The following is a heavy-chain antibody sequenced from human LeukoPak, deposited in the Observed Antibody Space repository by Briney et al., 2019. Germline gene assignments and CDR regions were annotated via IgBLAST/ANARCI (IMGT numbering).Heavy chain of an antibody. V-gene: IGHV3-74*01. D-gene: IGHD4-17*01. Sequence: GGSLRLSCAASGFTFSSYAMSWVRQAPGKGLVWVSRDGSSTIYADSVKGRFTISRDNAKNTLFLQMNSLRVEDTAVYYCARGGGDFDYWGQGTPVTVSS. CDR2: DGSST. CDR3: ARGGGDFDY. J-gene: IGHJ4*02. CDR1: GFTFSSYA.